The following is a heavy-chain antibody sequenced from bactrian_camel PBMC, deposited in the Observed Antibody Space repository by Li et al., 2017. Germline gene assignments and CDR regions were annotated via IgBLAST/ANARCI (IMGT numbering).Heavy chain of an antibody. CDR1: GYTYSTYC. D-gene: IGHD2*01. V-gene: IGHV3S53*01. CDR3: AAEPAVFGYCGGDYYPSNGF. Sequence: HVQLVESGGGLVQPGGSLRLSCAASGYTYSTYCMGWFRQAPGKQREGVAAIDTDGSTSYADSVKGRFTISQGNAKNTLYLQMDSLKPEDTAMYYCAAEPAVFGYCGGDYYPSNGFWGQGTQVTVS. CDR2: IDTDGST. J-gene: IGHJ6*01.